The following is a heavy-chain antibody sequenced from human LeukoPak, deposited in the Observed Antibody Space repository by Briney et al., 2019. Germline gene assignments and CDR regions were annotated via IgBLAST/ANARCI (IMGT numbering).Heavy chain of an antibody. CDR3: AKDLGGSATTV. D-gene: IGHD2-2*01. CDR2: SHYI. Sequence: SHYIYYAGAVKGRFTISRDNAKNSLFLQMNSLRVEDTALYYCAKDLGGSATTVWGQGTLVTVSS. J-gene: IGHJ4*02. V-gene: IGHV3-21*04.